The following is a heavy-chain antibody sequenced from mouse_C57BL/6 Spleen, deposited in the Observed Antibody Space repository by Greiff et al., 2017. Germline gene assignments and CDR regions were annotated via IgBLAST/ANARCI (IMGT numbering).Heavy chain of an antibody. Sequence: QVQLKQPGAELVRPGSSVKLSCKASGYTFTSYWMHWVKQRPIQGLEWIGNIDPSDSETHYNQKFKDKATLTVDKSSSPAYMQLSSLTSEDSSVYYCARSDGSYFDYWGQGTTLTVSS. D-gene: IGHD1-1*02. CDR1: GYTFTSYW. CDR2: IDPSDSET. V-gene: IGHV1-52*01. CDR3: ARSDGSYFDY. J-gene: IGHJ2*01.